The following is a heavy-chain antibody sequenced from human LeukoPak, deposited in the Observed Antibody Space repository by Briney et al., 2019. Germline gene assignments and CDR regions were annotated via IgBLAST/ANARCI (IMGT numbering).Heavy chain of an antibody. CDR1: GGTFSSYG. CDR2: ISAYNGNT. J-gene: IGHJ4*02. CDR3: AREYYYDSSGDY. V-gene: IGHV1-18*01. Sequence: GASVKVSCKASGGTFSSYGISWVRQAPGQGLEWMGWISAYNGNTNYAQKLQGRVTMTTDTSTSTAYMELRSLRSDDTAVYYCAREYYYDSSGDYWGQGTLVTVSS. D-gene: IGHD3-22*01.